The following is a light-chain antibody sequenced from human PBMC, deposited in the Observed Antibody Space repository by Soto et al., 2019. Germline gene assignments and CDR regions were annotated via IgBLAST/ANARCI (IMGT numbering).Light chain of an antibody. CDR3: TSYRSSNTWV. Sequence: QSALTQPASVSGSPGQSITISCTGTSSDVGTYKYVSWYQQLPGKAPKLMIYEVSNRPSGVSDRFSGSKSGNTASLTISGLQADDEADYYCTSYRSSNTWVFGGGTKLTVL. CDR2: EVS. CDR1: SSDVGTYKY. J-gene: IGLJ3*02. V-gene: IGLV2-14*01.